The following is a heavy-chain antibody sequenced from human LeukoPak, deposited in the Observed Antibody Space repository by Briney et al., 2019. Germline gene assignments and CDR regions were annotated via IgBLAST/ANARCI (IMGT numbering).Heavy chain of an antibody. J-gene: IGHJ4*02. CDR3: ARVTYSSSWAFDY. CDR2: ISSSSSYI. D-gene: IGHD6-13*01. CDR1: GFTFSSYS. V-gene: IGHV3-21*01. Sequence: GGSLRLSYAASGFTFSSYSMNWVRQAPGKGLEWVSSISSSSSYIYYADSVKGRFTISRDNAKNSLYLQMNSLRAEDTAVYYCARVTYSSSWAFDYWGQGTLVTVSS.